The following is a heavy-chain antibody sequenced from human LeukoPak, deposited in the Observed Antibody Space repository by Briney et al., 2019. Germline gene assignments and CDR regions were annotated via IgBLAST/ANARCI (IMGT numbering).Heavy chain of an antibody. J-gene: IGHJ4*02. Sequence: PGGSLRLSCAASGFTFSSYSMNWVRQAPGKGLEWVSYISSSSSTIYYADSVKGRFTISRDNAKNSLYLQMNSLRAEDTAVYYCARDGHFYDSSGYRQFDYWGQGTLVTVSS. V-gene: IGHV3-48*01. D-gene: IGHD3-22*01. CDR2: ISSSSSTI. CDR1: GFTFSSYS. CDR3: ARDGHFYDSSGYRQFDY.